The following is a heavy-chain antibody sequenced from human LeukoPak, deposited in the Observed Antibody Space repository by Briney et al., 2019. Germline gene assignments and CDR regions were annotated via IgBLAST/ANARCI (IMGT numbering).Heavy chain of an antibody. D-gene: IGHD3-3*01. J-gene: IGHJ4*02. CDR2: IYSDGRT. V-gene: IGHV3-53*01. Sequence: GGSLRLSCAASGFIVNSNYMSWVRQAPGKGLEWVSVIYSDGRTYYTDSVKGRFTISRDNSKNTLHLQMNSLRADDTAVYYCARDEWPEIGLSKDYWGQGTLVTVSS. CDR3: ARDEWPEIGLSKDY. CDR1: GFIVNSNY.